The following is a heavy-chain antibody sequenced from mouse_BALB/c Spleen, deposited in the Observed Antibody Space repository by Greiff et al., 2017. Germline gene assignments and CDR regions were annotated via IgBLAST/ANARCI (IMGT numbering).Heavy chain of an antibody. CDR2: ISDGGSYT. CDR3: ARTRYFDV. V-gene: IGHV5-4*02. CDR1: GFTFSDYY. J-gene: IGHJ1*01. Sequence: DVLLVESGGGLVKPGGSLKLSCAASGFTFSDYYMYWVRQTPEKRLEWVATISDGGSYTYYPDSVKGRFTISRDNAKNNLYLQMSSLKSEDTAMYYCARTRYFDVWGAGTTVTVSS.